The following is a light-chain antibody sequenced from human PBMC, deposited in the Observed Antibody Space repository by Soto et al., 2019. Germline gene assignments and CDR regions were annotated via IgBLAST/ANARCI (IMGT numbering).Light chain of an antibody. CDR2: DAS. V-gene: IGKV3-11*01. Sequence: MVWTQAPGSRSLSPGDRATLAYEASQSVRSYLALYQQKPGQVPRLLIYDASNRATGISARSSGSGSGPYLHPTISSLEPEDLAVYSCQQRSNWPFTFGPGTKVDIK. J-gene: IGKJ3*01. CDR1: QSVRSY. CDR3: QQRSNWPFT.